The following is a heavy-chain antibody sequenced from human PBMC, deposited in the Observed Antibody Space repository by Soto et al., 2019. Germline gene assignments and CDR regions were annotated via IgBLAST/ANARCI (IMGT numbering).Heavy chain of an antibody. CDR3: ARDGDGYHYY. D-gene: IGHD2-21*01. Sequence: SVKVSCKASGYTFTSYGINWVRQAPGQGLEWMGGIIPIFGTATYAQRFQGRVTITADESTSTAYMELSSLRSEDTAVYYCARDGDGYHYYWGQGTLVTVSS. J-gene: IGHJ4*02. CDR2: IIPIFGTA. CDR1: GYTFTSYG. V-gene: IGHV1-69*13.